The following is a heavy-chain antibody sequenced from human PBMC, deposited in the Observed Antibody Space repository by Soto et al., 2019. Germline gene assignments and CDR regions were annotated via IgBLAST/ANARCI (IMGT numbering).Heavy chain of an antibody. Sequence: GGSLRLSCAASGFTFSSYAMHWVRQAPGKGLEWVAVISYDGSNKYYADSVKGRFTISRDNSKNTLYLQMNSLRAEETAVYYCARNRLPSSLRLNYYGMDVWGQGTTVTVSS. J-gene: IGHJ6*02. D-gene: IGHD5-12*01. CDR1: GFTFSSYA. CDR3: ARNRLPSSLRLNYYGMDV. CDR2: ISYDGSNK. V-gene: IGHV3-30-3*01.